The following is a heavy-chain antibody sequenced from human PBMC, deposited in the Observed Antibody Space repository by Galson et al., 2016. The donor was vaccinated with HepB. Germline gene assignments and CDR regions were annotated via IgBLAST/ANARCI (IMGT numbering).Heavy chain of an antibody. CDR2: ITNSGSPR. V-gene: IGHV3-11*01. Sequence: SLRLSCAASEFTFSDYSMSWIRQAPGKGLEWVSHITNSGSPRYYADSVKGRFTISRDNAKESLFLQVSSLRAKDTAVYYCARVFKGELVGTTRDAFDIWGQGTMVTVSS. CDR3: ARVFKGELVGTTRDAFDI. D-gene: IGHD1-26*01. CDR1: EFTFSDYS. J-gene: IGHJ3*02.